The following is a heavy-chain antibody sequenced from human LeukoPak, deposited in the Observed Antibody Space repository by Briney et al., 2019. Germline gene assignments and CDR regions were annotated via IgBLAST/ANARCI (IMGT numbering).Heavy chain of an antibody. Sequence: GASVKVSCKASGGTFSSYAISWVRQAPGQGLEWMGRIIPIFGTASYAQKFQGRVTITTDESTSTAYMELSSLRSEDTAVYYCASIAVAGTLGWGQGTLVTVSS. V-gene: IGHV1-69*05. J-gene: IGHJ4*02. CDR3: ASIAVAGTLG. CDR1: GGTFSSYA. CDR2: IIPIFGTA. D-gene: IGHD6-19*01.